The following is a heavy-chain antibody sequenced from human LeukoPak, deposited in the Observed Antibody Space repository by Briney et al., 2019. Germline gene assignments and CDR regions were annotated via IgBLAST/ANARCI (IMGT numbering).Heavy chain of an antibody. V-gene: IGHV1-2*02. CDR1: GYTFTGYY. Sequence: ASVKVSCKASGYTFTGYYMHWVRQAPGQGLEWMGWINPNSGGTNYAQKFQGRVTMTRDTSISTAYMELSRLRSDDTAVYYCARCDSSSSWYGVEYYFDYWGQGTLVTVSS. D-gene: IGHD6-13*01. CDR3: ARCDSSSSWYGVEYYFDY. CDR2: INPNSGGT. J-gene: IGHJ4*02.